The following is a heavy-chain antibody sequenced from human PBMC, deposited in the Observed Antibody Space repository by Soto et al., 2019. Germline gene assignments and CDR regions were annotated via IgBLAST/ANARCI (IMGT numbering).Heavy chain of an antibody. CDR2: IYYSGST. D-gene: IGHD3-3*01. Sequence: SETLSLTCTVSGGSISSYYWSWIRQPPGKGLEWIGYIYYSGSTNYNPSLKSRVTISVDTSKNQFSLKLSSVTAADTAVYYCAASYYDFWSGYYNWFDPWGQGTLVTVS. V-gene: IGHV4-59*01. CDR3: AASYYDFWSGYYNWFDP. CDR1: GGSISSYY. J-gene: IGHJ5*02.